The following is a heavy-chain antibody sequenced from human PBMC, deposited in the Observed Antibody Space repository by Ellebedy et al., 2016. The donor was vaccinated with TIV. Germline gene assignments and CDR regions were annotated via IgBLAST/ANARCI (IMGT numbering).Heavy chain of an antibody. CDR1: GGSFSGYY. J-gene: IGHJ5*02. D-gene: IGHD1-26*01. CDR3: ARDQGVAVGVFDP. V-gene: IGHV4-34*01. CDR2: INHSGST. Sequence: GSLRLXXAVYGGSFSGYYWSWIRQPPGKGLEWLGEINHSGSTNYNPSLKSRVTISVDTSKNQFSLKLRSVTAADTAVYYCARDQGVAVGVFDPWGQGTLVTVSA.